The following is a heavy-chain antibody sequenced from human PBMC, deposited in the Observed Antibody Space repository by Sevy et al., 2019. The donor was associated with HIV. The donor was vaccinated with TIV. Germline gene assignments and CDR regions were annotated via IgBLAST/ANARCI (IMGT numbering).Heavy chain of an antibody. D-gene: IGHD1-26*01. CDR1: GFTFSSYA. Sequence: GGYLTLSCAASGFTFSSYAMSWVRQAPGKGLEWVSAIRGSGGSTYYADSVKGRFTISRDNSKNTLYLQMNSLRAEDTAVYYCAKDVISGSYGGAFDIWGQGTMVTVSS. J-gene: IGHJ3*02. CDR3: AKDVISGSYGGAFDI. V-gene: IGHV3-23*01. CDR2: IRGSGGST.